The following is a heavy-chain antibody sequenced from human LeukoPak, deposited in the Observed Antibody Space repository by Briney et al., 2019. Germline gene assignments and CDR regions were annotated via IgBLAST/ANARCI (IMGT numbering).Heavy chain of an antibody. Sequence: NPSETLSLTCTVSGGSISSSSHYWGWIRQPPGKGLEWIGSIYYSGSTYYNPSLKSRVTIPVDTSKNQFSLKLSSVTAADTAVYYCARYFRIAASIDYWGQGTLVTVSS. D-gene: IGHD6-6*01. CDR1: GGSISSSSHY. J-gene: IGHJ4*02. V-gene: IGHV4-39*01. CDR3: ARYFRIAASIDY. CDR2: IYYSGST.